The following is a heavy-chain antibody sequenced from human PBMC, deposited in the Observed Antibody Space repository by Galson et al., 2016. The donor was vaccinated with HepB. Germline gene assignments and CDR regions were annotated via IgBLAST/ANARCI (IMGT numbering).Heavy chain of an antibody. CDR3: ARDALKESGSPRHFNYYSGMDV. V-gene: IGHV3-33*08. D-gene: IGHD1-26*01. CDR2: IWYDGSKK. Sequence: SLRLSCAASGFTFTSYAMSWVRQAPGKGLGWVAFIWYDGSKKYYGTSVEGRFTISRDNSKNTLYLQMNSLRAEDTAVYYCARDALKESGSPRHFNYYSGMDVWGQGTTVTVS. CDR1: GFTFTSYA. J-gene: IGHJ6*02.